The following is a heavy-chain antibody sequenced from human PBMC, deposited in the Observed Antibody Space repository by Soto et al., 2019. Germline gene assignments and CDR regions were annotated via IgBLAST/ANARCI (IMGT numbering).Heavy chain of an antibody. Sequence: RLSCEASGFTFSRVSMNWVRQVPGKGLEWVGRTRNKANSYTTEYAASVKGRFTISRDDSKNSLYLQMNSLKTEDTAVYYCARNYYDSSGYYYVHAFDIWGQGTMVTVSS. CDR1: GFTFSRVS. CDR2: TRNKANSYTT. CDR3: ARNYYDSSGYYYVHAFDI. D-gene: IGHD3-22*01. J-gene: IGHJ3*02. V-gene: IGHV3-72*01.